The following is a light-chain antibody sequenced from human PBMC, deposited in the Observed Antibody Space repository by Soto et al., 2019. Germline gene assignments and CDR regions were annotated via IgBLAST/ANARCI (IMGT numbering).Light chain of an antibody. J-gene: IGLJ2*01. CDR2: EVT. CDR3: SSYAGSNNVI. Sequence: QSALTQPPSASGSPGQSVAISCTGTSSDVGGNNYVSWYQQHPVKAPKLMVYEVTKRPSGVPDRFSGSKSGNTASLTVSGLQSEDEADYYCSSYAGSNNVIFGGGTKVTVL. V-gene: IGLV2-8*01. CDR1: SSDVGGNNY.